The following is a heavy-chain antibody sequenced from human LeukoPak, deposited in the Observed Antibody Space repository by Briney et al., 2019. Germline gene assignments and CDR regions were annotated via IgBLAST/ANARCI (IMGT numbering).Heavy chain of an antibody. J-gene: IGHJ5*02. V-gene: IGHV1-8*03. Sequence: ASVKVSCKASGYTFTSYDINWVRQATGQGLEWMGWMNPNSGNTGYAQKFQGRVTITRNTSISTAYMELSSLRSEDTAVYYCARSRYNWNYRGKVNWFDPWGQGTLVTVSS. D-gene: IGHD1-7*01. CDR1: GYTFTSYD. CDR2: MNPNSGNT. CDR3: ARSRYNWNYRGKVNWFDP.